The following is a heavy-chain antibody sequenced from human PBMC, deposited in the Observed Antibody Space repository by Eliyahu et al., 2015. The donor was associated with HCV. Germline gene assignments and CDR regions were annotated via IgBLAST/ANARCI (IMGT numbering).Heavy chain of an antibody. CDR1: GFTFDDYA. CDR3: AKGFNYDFWSTLDY. V-gene: IGHV3-9*01. J-gene: IGHJ4*02. CDR2: ISWNGGRI. D-gene: IGHD3-3*01. Sequence: EVQLVESGGGLAQPGRSLRLSCAAXGFTFDDYAMHWVRQAPGKGLEWVSGISWNGGRIGYADSVKGRFTISRDNAKNSLYLQMNNLRAEDTALYHCAKGFNYDFWSTLDYWGQGTLVTVSS.